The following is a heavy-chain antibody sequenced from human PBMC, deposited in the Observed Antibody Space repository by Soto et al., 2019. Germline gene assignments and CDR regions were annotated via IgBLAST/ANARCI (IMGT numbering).Heavy chain of an antibody. CDR2: ISGSGGST. J-gene: IGHJ4*02. Sequence: GGSLRLSCAASGFTFSSYAMSWVRQAPGKGLEWVSAISGSGGSTYYADSVKGRFTISRDNSKNTLYLQMNSLRAEDTAVYYCAKKRNYYDSSGYPAPFDYWGQGTLVTV. D-gene: IGHD3-22*01. CDR1: GFTFSSYA. V-gene: IGHV3-23*01. CDR3: AKKRNYYDSSGYPAPFDY.